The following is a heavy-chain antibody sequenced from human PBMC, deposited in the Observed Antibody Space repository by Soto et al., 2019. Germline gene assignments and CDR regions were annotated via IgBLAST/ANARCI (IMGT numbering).Heavy chain of an antibody. D-gene: IGHD6-19*01. V-gene: IGHV3-21*01. CDR1: GFTFSSYS. J-gene: IGHJ4*02. CDR2: ISSSSSYI. CDR3: ASGSGGAVAGL. Sequence: GGSLRLSCAASGFTFSSYSMNWVRQAPGKGLEWVSSISSSSSYIYYADSVKGRFTISRDNAKNSLYLQMNSLRAEDTAVYYCASGSGGAVAGLWGQGTLVTVSS.